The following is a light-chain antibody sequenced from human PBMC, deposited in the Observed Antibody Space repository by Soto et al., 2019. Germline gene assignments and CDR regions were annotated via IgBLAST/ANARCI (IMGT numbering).Light chain of an antibody. CDR2: GAS. CDR1: QSISSF. V-gene: IGKV1-39*01. Sequence: DIQMTQSPSSLSASVGDRVTITCRASQSISSFLNWYQQKPGKAPKLLIFGASSLQSGVPSRFSGSGSGTNFTLTISSLQPDDFATYYCQHYNSYSEAFGQGTKV. CDR3: QHYNSYSEA. J-gene: IGKJ1*01.